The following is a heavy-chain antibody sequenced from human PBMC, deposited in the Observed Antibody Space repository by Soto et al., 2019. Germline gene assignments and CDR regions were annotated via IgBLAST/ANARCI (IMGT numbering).Heavy chain of an antibody. V-gene: IGHV1-18*01. D-gene: IGHD5-18*01. CDR2: ISAYNGNT. J-gene: IGHJ6*03. Sequence: GASVKVSCKASGYTFTSYGISWVRQAPGQGLERMGWISAYNGNTNYAQKLQGRVTMTTDTSTSTAYMELWSLRSDDTAVYYCARSRNVDTAMVYYYYMDVWGKGTTVTVSS. CDR1: GYTFTSYG. CDR3: ARSRNVDTAMVYYYYMDV.